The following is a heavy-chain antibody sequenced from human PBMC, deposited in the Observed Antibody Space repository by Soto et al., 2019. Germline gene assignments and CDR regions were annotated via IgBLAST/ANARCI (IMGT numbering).Heavy chain of an antibody. D-gene: IGHD3-10*01. CDR2: IIPIFGTA. J-gene: IGHJ6*02. Sequence: GASVKVSCKASGGTFSSYAISWVRQAPGQGLEWMGGIIPIFGTANYAQKFQGRVTITADKSTSTAYMELSSLRSEDTAVYYCASRRGHYGMDVWGQGTTVTVSS. V-gene: IGHV1-69*06. CDR3: ASRRGHYGMDV. CDR1: GGTFSSYA.